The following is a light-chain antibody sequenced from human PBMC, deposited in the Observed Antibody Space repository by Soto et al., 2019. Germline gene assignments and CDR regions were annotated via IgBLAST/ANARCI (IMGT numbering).Light chain of an antibody. J-gene: IGKJ2*01. Sequence: DIQMTQSPSSLSASVGDRVTITCRASQSISSYLNWYQQKPGKAPKLLIYAASSLQSGVPSRFSGSGSGTDFTLTISSLPLEDFAPYYCQQSYSTPPYTFGQGTKLEIK. CDR1: QSISSY. V-gene: IGKV1-39*01. CDR2: AAS. CDR3: QQSYSTPPYT.